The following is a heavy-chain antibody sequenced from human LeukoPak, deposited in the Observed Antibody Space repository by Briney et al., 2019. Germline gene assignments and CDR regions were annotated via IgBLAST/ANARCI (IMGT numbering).Heavy chain of an antibody. J-gene: IGHJ4*02. CDR2: ISGSGGST. CDR1: GFTFSSYA. Sequence: GGSLRLSCAASGFTFSSYAMSWVRQAPGKGLEWVSAISGSGGSTYYADSVKGRFTISRDDSKNTLYLQMNSLRAEDTAVYYCAIIDDYGDYGGYWGQGTLVTVSS. V-gene: IGHV3-23*01. CDR3: AIIDDYGDYGGY. D-gene: IGHD4-17*01.